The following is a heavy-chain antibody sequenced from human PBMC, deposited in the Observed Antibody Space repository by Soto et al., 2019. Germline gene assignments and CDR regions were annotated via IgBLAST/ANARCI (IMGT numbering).Heavy chain of an antibody. V-gene: IGHV4-59*01. CDR3: ARGAYSSSWYGGADWFDP. J-gene: IGHJ5*02. D-gene: IGHD6-13*01. CDR1: GGSISSYY. Sequence: SETLSLTCTVSGGSISSYYWSWIRQPPGKGLEWIGYIYYSGSTNYNPSLKSRVTISVDTSKNQFSLKLSSVTAADTAVYYCARGAYSSSWYGGADWFDPWGQGTLVTVSS. CDR2: IYYSGST.